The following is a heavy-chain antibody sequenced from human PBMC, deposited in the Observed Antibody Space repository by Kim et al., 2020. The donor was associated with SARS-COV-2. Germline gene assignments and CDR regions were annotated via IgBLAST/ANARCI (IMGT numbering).Heavy chain of an antibody. CDR2: INSKTDGGTT. CDR3: TTEWVVPAAGGYY. D-gene: IGHD2-2*01. CDR1: GFTFSNSW. Sequence: GGSLRLSCAASGFTFSNSWMRWVRQAPGKGLEWVGLINSKTDGGTTDYAAPVKGRFTISRDDSKNTLYLQMNSLNTEDTAFYYCTTEWVVPAAGGYYCG. V-gene: IGHV3-15*01. J-gene: IGHJ4*01.